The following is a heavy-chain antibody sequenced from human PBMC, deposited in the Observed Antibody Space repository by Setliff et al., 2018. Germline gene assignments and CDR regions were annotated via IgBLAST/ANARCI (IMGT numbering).Heavy chain of an antibody. J-gene: IGHJ4*02. CDR2: INNGGVSA. V-gene: IGHV3-23*01. D-gene: IGHD6-19*01. Sequence: GGSLRLSCVTSGFAFTSYDMTWVRQAPGKGLEWVASINNGGVSADYTDSVKGRFTISRDNSRNTLYLQMNSLRAEDTAVYYCATKAVAGTGGQGTLVTVSS. CDR3: ATKAVAGT. CDR1: GFAFTSYD.